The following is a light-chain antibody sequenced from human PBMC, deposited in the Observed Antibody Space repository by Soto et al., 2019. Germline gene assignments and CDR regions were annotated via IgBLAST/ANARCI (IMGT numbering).Light chain of an antibody. J-gene: IGKJ1*01. CDR3: QHRSNSPPTWT. Sequence: EIVLTQSPATLSLSPGDRATLSCRASQSIGRYLAWYQQKVGQAPRLLIYDASNRATAIPARFSGSGSGTDFTITISSLEPEDFAVYFCQHRSNSPPTWTFGQGTKVEIK. V-gene: IGKV3-11*01. CDR1: QSIGRY. CDR2: DAS.